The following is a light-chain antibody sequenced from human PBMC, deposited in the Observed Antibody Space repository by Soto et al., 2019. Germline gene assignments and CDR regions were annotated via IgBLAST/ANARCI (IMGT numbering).Light chain of an antibody. Sequence: QLVLTQPASVSGSPGQSITISCTGISSDGDDYKDVSWYQQHPGKAPKLMIYEVTYRPSGVSNRFSGSKSGNTASLTISGLQAEDEADYYCCSYTSTSTVFGTGTKLTVL. CDR2: EVT. V-gene: IGLV2-14*01. CDR3: CSYTSTSTV. J-gene: IGLJ1*01. CDR1: SSDGDDYKD.